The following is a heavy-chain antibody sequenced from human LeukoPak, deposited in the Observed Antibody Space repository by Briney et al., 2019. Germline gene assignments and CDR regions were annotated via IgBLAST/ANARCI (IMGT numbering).Heavy chain of an antibody. CDR1: GFTFINAW. D-gene: IGHD1-26*01. V-gene: IGHV3-23*01. Sequence: PGGSLRLSCEASGFTFINAWMSWVRQAPGKGLEWVSAIPGSGDSTNYADSVKGRFTISRDNSKNTLYLQMNSLRAEDTAVYYCAKRSGVSYGYFDYWGQGTLVTVSS. CDR2: IPGSGDST. J-gene: IGHJ4*02. CDR3: AKRSGVSYGYFDY.